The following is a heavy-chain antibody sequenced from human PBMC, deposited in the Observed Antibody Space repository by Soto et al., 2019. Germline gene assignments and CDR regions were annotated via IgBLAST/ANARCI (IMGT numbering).Heavy chain of an antibody. D-gene: IGHD4-17*01. V-gene: IGHV1-18*01. J-gene: IGHJ4*02. Sequence: ASVKVSCKASGYTFSTYGITWVRQAPGQGLEWMGWISAYNGNTNYAQKLQGRLTMTTDTSTSTAYMELRSLRSDDTAVYYCARGYTQSTVNPIRYWGQGTLVTVYS. CDR2: ISAYNGNT. CDR3: ARGYTQSTVNPIRY. CDR1: GYTFSTYG.